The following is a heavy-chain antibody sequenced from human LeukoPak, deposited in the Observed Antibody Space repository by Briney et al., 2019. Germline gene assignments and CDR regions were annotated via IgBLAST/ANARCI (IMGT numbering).Heavy chain of an antibody. CDR1: GFTFSSYW. Sequence: GGSLRLSCAASGFTFSSYWMHWVRQAPGKGLVWVSRFNSDGSRSNYADSVMGRFTISRDNAENTLYLQMNSLRVEDTAVYYCVSGDSYALSDYWGQGTLVTVSS. J-gene: IGHJ4*02. CDR2: FNSDGSRS. D-gene: IGHD3-16*01. CDR3: VSGDSYALSDY. V-gene: IGHV3-74*01.